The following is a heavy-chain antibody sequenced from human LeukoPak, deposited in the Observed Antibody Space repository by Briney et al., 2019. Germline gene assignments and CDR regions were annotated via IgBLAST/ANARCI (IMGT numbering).Heavy chain of an antibody. CDR2: ISDSGGST. CDR3: AKYSGRAYFDY. V-gene: IGHV3-23*01. J-gene: IGHJ4*02. Sequence: GGSLRLSCAASGFTFSSYAMTWVRQAPGKGLEWVSTISDSGGSTYYAASVKGRLTISRDNSKNTLYLQMNSLRVDDTAVYYCAKYSGRAYFDYWGQGTLVTVSS. D-gene: IGHD3-10*01. CDR1: GFTFSSYA.